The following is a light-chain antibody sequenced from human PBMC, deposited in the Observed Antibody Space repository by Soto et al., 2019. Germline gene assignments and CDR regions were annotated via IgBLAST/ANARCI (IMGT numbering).Light chain of an antibody. CDR3: QESYSTLWGT. J-gene: IGKJ1*01. Sequence: DIQMTQSPSSLSASVGDRVTITCQTSQSINTYLNWYQQKPGKAPKLLIYGASSLQSGVPLRFSGSGSGTDFTLTISSLAPEYFATYYCQESYSTLWGTCGQGTKVEIK. CDR1: QSINTY. CDR2: GAS. V-gene: IGKV1-39*01.